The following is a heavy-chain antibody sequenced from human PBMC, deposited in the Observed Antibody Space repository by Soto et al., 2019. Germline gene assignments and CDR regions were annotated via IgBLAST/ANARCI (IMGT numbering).Heavy chain of an antibody. CDR1: GGSISSSSYY. Sequence: LSLTCTGSGGSISSSSYYWGWIRQPPGKGLEWIGSIYYSGSTFYNPSLKSRVTISVDTSKNQLSLNLYSVTAADTAVYYCARHRPGGDYYMDVWGKGTTVTVSS. D-gene: IGHD3-10*01. CDR3: ARHRPGGDYYMDV. J-gene: IGHJ6*03. CDR2: IYYSGST. V-gene: IGHV4-39*01.